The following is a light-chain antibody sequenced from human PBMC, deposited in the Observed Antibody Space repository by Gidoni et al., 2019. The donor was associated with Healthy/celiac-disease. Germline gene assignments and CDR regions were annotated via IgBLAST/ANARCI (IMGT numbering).Light chain of an antibody. Sequence: QTVVTQEPSFSVSPGGTVTLTCGLSSGSVSTSYYPSWYQQTPGQAPRKLIYSTKTRSSGVPDRFSGSILGNKAALTITGAQADDESDYYCVLYMGSGSWVFGGGTKLTVL. CDR3: VLYMGSGSWV. CDR2: STK. CDR1: SGSVSTSYY. V-gene: IGLV8-61*01. J-gene: IGLJ3*02.